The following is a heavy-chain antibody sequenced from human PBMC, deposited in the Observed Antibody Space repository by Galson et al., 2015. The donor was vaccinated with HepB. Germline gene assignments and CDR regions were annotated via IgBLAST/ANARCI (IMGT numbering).Heavy chain of an antibody. Sequence: SLRLSCAASGFTFDDYAMHWVRQAPGKGLEWVSGISWNSGSIGYADSVKGRFTISRDNAKNSLYLQMNSLRAEDTALYYCAKDASITIFGVVMGNWFDPWGQGTLVTVSS. CDR2: ISWNSGSI. D-gene: IGHD3-3*01. CDR1: GFTFDDYA. V-gene: IGHV3-9*01. CDR3: AKDASITIFGVVMGNWFDP. J-gene: IGHJ5*02.